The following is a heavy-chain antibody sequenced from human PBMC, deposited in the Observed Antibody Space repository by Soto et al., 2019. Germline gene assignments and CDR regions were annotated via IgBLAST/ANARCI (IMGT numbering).Heavy chain of an antibody. Sequence: QVQLVQSGAEVKKPGSSVKVSCKASGGTFSSYAISWVRQAPGQGLEWMGGIIPIVGTANYAQKFQGRVTITADESTSTAYMEVSGLKFGDRGVYYWGGGRRDFWSGYPIDYWGQGTLVTVSS. CDR2: IIPIVGTA. CDR3: GGGRRDFWSGYPIDY. V-gene: IGHV1-69*01. CDR1: GGTFSSYA. D-gene: IGHD3-3*01. J-gene: IGHJ4*02.